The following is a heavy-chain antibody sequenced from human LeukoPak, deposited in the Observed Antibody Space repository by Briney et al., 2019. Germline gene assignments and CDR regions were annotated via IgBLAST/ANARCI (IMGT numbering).Heavy chain of an antibody. Sequence: SGTLSLTCTVSGGSISSSSYYWGWIRQPPGKGLEWTGSIYYSGSTYYNPSLKSRVTISVDTSKNQFSLKLSSVTAADTAVYYCASTDYGDSKNWFDPWGQGTLVTVSS. D-gene: IGHD4-17*01. V-gene: IGHV4-39*01. J-gene: IGHJ5*02. CDR3: ASTDYGDSKNWFDP. CDR1: GGSISSSSYY. CDR2: IYYSGST.